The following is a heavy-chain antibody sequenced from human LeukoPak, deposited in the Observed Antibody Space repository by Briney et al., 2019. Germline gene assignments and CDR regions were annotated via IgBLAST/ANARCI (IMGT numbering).Heavy chain of an antibody. D-gene: IGHD4-17*01. CDR2: ISSSSSYI. CDR1: GFTFSSYS. J-gene: IGHJ4*02. CDR3: ARLPLDDYGDYGPNDY. Sequence: GGTLRLSCAASGFTFSSYSMNWVRQAPGKGLEWVSSISSSSSYIYNADSVKGRFTISRDNAKNSLYLQMNSLRAEDTAVYYCARLPLDDYGDYGPNDYWGQGTLVTVSS. V-gene: IGHV3-21*01.